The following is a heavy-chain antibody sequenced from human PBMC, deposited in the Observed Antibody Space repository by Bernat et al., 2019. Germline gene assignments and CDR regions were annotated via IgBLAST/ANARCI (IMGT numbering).Heavy chain of an antibody. Sequence: EEQLLESGGGLVQPGGSLRLSCAASGFSFSGYWMAWVRQTPGKGLEWVANIKQDASAKYYGDSVRGRFTISRDNAKSSLYLQMNSLRAEDTAVYYCARDFHASGSYDYWGQGTLVTVSS. CDR1: GFSFSGYW. CDR3: ARDFHASGSYDY. J-gene: IGHJ4*02. D-gene: IGHD3-10*01. CDR2: IKQDASAK. V-gene: IGHV3-7*04.